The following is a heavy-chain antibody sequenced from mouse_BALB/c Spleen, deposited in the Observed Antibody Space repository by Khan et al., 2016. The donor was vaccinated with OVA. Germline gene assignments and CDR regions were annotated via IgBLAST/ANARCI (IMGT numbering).Heavy chain of an antibody. D-gene: IGHD1-2*01. Sequence: VEASGPGLVKPSQSLSLTCTVTGSSITSGYGWHWIRQFPGNKLEWMGYISYSGSTNYNPSLKSRISITRDTSKNQFFLQLNSVTTEDTATYYCARTARIKYWGQGTTLTVAS. J-gene: IGHJ2*01. CDR2: ISYSGST. V-gene: IGHV3-1*02. CDR3: ARTARIKY. CDR1: GSSITSGYG.